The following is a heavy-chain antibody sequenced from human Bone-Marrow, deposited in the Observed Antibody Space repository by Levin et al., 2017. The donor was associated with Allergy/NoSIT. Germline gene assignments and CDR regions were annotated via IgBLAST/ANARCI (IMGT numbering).Heavy chain of an antibody. CDR3: VRGIIGDVRVAHKEAFDV. CDR2: ISSDSSDL. D-gene: IGHD2/OR15-2a*01. Sequence: PGGSLRLSCIVSGFTFSDYSIYWVRQAPGKGLEWISSISSDSSDLYYADSVKSRFTISRDNAKNSLNLQVSSLRAEDTAVYHCVRGIIGDVRVAHKEAFDVWGQGTMVTVSS. CDR1: GFTFSDYS. V-gene: IGHV3-21*01. J-gene: IGHJ3*01.